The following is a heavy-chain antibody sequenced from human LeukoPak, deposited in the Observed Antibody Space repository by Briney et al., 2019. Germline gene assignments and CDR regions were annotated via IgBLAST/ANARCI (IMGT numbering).Heavy chain of an antibody. CDR1: GYTFTGYY. CDR3: ARAQGYYDSSVYYQPHFDY. CDR2: INPNSGGT. D-gene: IGHD3-22*01. J-gene: IGHJ4*02. Sequence: ASVKVSCKASGYTFTGYYMHWVRQAPGQGLEWMGWINPNSGGTNYAQKFQGRVTMTRDTSISTAYMELSRLRSDDTAVYYCARAQGYYDSSVYYQPHFDYWGQGTLVTVSS. V-gene: IGHV1-2*02.